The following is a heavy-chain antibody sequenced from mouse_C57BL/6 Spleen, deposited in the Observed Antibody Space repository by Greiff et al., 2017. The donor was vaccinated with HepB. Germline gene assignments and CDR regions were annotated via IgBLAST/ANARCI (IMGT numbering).Heavy chain of an antibody. V-gene: IGHV1-22*01. D-gene: IGHD2-4*01. CDR1: GYTFTDYN. Sequence: VQLQQSGPELVKPGASVKMSCKASGYTFTDYNMHWVKQSHGKSLEWIGYINPNNGGTSYNQKFKGKATLTVNQSSSTAYMELRSLTSEDSAVYYCAKSIYDYDWFAYWGQGTLVTVSA. CDR3: AKSIYDYDWFAY. CDR2: INPNNGGT. J-gene: IGHJ3*01.